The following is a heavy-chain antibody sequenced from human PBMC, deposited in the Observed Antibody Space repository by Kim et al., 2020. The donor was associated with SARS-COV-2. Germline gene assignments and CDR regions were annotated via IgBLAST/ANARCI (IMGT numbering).Heavy chain of an antibody. J-gene: IGHJ6*02. CDR1: GYTFTSYA. Sequence: ASVKVSCKASGYTFTSYAMNWVRQAPGQGLEWMRWINTNTGNPTYAQGFTGRFVFSLDTSVSTAYLQISSLKAEDTAMYYCAREGLLGSYHDYYYGNDVWGQGTTVTVSS. CDR2: INTNTGNP. V-gene: IGHV7-4-1*02. CDR3: AREGLLGSYHDYYYGNDV. D-gene: IGHD3-10*01.